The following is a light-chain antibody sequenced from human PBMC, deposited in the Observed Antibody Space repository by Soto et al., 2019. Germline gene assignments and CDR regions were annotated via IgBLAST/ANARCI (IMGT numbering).Light chain of an antibody. Sequence: EIVVTQSPATLSVSPGERATVSCRASQSVSSNFAWYQQKPGQAPRLLIYGASTRASGLPARFSGSGSGTEYTLTISSLQSEDFAVYYCQQYNSWPPITFGQGTRLEIK. J-gene: IGKJ5*01. CDR3: QQYNSWPPIT. CDR2: GAS. V-gene: IGKV3-15*01. CDR1: QSVSSN.